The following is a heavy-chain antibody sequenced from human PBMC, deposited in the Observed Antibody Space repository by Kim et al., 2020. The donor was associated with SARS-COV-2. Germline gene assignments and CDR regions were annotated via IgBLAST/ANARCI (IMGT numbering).Heavy chain of an antibody. CDR2: INSIGDST. Sequence: GGSLRLSCAASGFTFSASGMTWVRRAPGEGLECVSGINSIGDSTYYADSVKGRFTISRDNSKNTLFLQMNSLRADDTAIYYCAKAMTGRYLIPLDCCGQG. D-gene: IGHD3-9*01. V-gene: IGHV3-23*01. CDR3: AKAMTGRYLIPLDC. CDR1: GFTFSASG. J-gene: IGHJ4*02.